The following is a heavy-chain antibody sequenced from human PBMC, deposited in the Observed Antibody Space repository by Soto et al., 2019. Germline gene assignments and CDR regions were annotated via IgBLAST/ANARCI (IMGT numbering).Heavy chain of an antibody. D-gene: IGHD3-3*01. V-gene: IGHV3-9*01. CDR3: AKTDHYDFWSGYPIK. Sequence: PGGSLRLSCAASGFTFDDYAMHWVRQAPGKGLEWVSGISWNSGSIGYADSVKGRFTISRDNAKNSLYLQMNSLRAEDTALYYCAKTDHYDFWSGYPIKWGQGTLVTVSS. CDR1: GFTFDDYA. CDR2: ISWNSGSI. J-gene: IGHJ4*02.